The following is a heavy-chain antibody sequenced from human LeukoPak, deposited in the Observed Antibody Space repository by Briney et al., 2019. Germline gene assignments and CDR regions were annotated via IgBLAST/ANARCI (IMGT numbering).Heavy chain of an antibody. V-gene: IGHV3-53*01. J-gene: IGHJ4*02. D-gene: IGHD2-15*01. CDR1: GFTVSSSY. Sequence: PGGSLRLSCAASGFTVSSSYMSWVRQAPGKGLEWVSVILSGGNTYYADSVKGRFTISRDNSKNTMYLQMNSLRAEDTAVYYCTRDLNSGGSCWGQGTLVIVSS. CDR3: TRDLNSGGSC. CDR2: ILSGGNT.